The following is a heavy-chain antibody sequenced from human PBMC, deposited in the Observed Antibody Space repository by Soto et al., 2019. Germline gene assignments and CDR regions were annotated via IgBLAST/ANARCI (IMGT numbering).Heavy chain of an antibody. V-gene: IGHV3-49*03. J-gene: IGHJ4*02. CDR1: GFTFGDYA. CDR2: IRSKAIVGTP. CDR3: TRGPLAAAYPFDY. Sequence: SLRLSCTASGFTFGDYAMSWFRQAPGKGLEWVGFIRSKAIVGTPKYAASVKGRFTISRDDSKSIAYLQMNSLKTEDTAVYYCTRGPLAAAYPFDYWGQGTLVTVSS. D-gene: IGHD6-13*01.